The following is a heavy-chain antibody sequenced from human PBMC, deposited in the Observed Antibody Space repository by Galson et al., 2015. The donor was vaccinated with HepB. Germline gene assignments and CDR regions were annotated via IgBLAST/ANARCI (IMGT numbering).Heavy chain of an antibody. D-gene: IGHD1-14*01. Sequence: SVKVSCKASGGTFSSVAISWVRQTPGQGLEWMGGIIPIFGRANYAQKFQGRVRITADASTNIAYMELRSLRSEDTAVYYCARPFSGQPNHQYFVYWGQGTLVTVSS. V-gene: IGHV1-69*13. CDR1: GGTFSSVA. CDR2: IIPIFGRA. CDR3: ARPFSGQPNHQYFVY. J-gene: IGHJ4*02.